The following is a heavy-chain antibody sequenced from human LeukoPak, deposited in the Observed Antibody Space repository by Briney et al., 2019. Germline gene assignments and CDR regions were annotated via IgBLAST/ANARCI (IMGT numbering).Heavy chain of an antibody. Sequence: SETLSLTCTVSGYSISSGYYWGWIRQPPGKGLEWIGSIYHSGSTYYNPSLKSRVTISVDTSKNQFSLKLSSVTAADTAVYYCARAAYCSSTSCHLDYWGQGTLVTVSS. J-gene: IGHJ4*02. D-gene: IGHD2-2*01. CDR1: GYSISSGYY. CDR2: IYHSGST. CDR3: ARAAYCSSTSCHLDY. V-gene: IGHV4-38-2*02.